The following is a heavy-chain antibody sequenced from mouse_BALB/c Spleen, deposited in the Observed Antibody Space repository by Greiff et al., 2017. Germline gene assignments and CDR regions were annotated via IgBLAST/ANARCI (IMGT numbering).Heavy chain of an antibody. J-gene: IGHJ4*01. D-gene: IGHD1-1*01. V-gene: IGHV1-7*01. Sequence: QVQLQQSGAELAKPGASVKMSCKASGYTFTSYWMHWVKQRPGQGLEWIGYINPSTGYTEYNQKFKDKATLTADKSSSTAYMQLSSLTSEDSAVYYCARELRKGDYAMDYWGQGTSVTVSS. CDR3: ARELRKGDYAMDY. CDR1: GYTFTSYW. CDR2: INPSTGYT.